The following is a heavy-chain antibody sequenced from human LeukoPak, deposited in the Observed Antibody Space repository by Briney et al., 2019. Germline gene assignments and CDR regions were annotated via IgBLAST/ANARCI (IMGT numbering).Heavy chain of an antibody. CDR2: IIPIFGTA. CDR1: GGTFSSYA. V-gene: IGHV1-69*05. J-gene: IGHJ6*03. CDR3: ARGRESRGYYYYYYMDV. D-gene: IGHD5-24*01. Sequence: SVKVSCKASGGTFSSYAISWVRQAPGQGLEWMGGIIPIFGTANYAQKFQGRVTITTDESTSTAYMELSSLRSEDTAVYYCARGRESRGYYYYYYMDVWGKGTTVTVSS.